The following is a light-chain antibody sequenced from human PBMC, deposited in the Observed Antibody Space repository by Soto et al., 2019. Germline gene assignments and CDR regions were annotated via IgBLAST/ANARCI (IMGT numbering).Light chain of an antibody. CDR3: QQYYKPPLT. CDR1: QSVLYSSNNKNY. J-gene: IGKJ4*01. Sequence: DIVMTQSPDSLAVSLGERATINCKSSQSVLYSSNNKNYLAWYQQRPGQPPKLLLYWASTRESGVPDRFSGSGSGTDFILTISSLQAEDVAVYFCQQYYKPPLTFGGGTKVEIK. CDR2: WAS. V-gene: IGKV4-1*01.